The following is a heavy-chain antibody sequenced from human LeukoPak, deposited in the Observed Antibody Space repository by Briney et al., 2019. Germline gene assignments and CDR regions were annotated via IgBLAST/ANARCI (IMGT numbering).Heavy chain of an antibody. CDR3: AKAGIVVVPAAIRYYYYYGMDV. CDR1: GFTFSSYA. D-gene: IGHD2-2*02. V-gene: IGHV3-23*01. Sequence: GGSLRLSCAASGFTFSSYAMSWVRQAPGKGLEWVSAISGSGGSTYYADSVKGRFTISRDNSKNTLYLQMNSLRAEDTAVYYCAKAGIVVVPAAIRYYYYYGMDVWGQGTTVTVSS. CDR2: ISGSGGST. J-gene: IGHJ6*02.